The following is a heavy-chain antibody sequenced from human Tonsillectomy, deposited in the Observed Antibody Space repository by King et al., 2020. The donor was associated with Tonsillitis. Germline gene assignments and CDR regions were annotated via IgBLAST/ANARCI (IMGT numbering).Heavy chain of an antibody. CDR3: ASPPPYGSGQRDY. Sequence: VQLVESGGGLVQPGGSLRLSCAASGFTFSSYWMHWVRQAPGKGLVWVSRINSDGSSTSYADSVKGRFTISRDNAKNTLYLQMNSLRAEDTAVYYCASPPPYGSGQRDYWGQGTLVTVSS. CDR1: GFTFSSYW. J-gene: IGHJ4*02. CDR2: INSDGSST. D-gene: IGHD3-10*01. V-gene: IGHV3-74*01.